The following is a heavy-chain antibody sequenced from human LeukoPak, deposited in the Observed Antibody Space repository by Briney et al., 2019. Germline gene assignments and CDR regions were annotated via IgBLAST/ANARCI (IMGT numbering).Heavy chain of an antibody. CDR3: ARSGGSGWYISSWFDP. V-gene: IGHV4-4*07. J-gene: IGHJ5*02. D-gene: IGHD6-19*01. CDR1: GGSISSYY. CDR2: IYTSGST. Sequence: PSETLSLTCTVSGGSISSYYWSWIRQPAGKGLEWIGRIYTSGSTNYNPSLKSRVTMSVDTSKNQFSLKLSSVTAADTAVYYCARSGGSGWYISSWFDPWGQGTLVTVSS.